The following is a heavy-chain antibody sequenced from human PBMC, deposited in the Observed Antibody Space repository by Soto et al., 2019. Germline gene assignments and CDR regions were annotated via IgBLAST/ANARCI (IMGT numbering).Heavy chain of an antibody. D-gene: IGHD3-22*01. Sequence: QLQLQESGSGLVKPSQTLSLTCAVSGGSISSGGYSWSWIRQPPGKGLEWIGYIYHSGSTYYNPSLNGRVARSVDRSKNQFSLTLSSVTAADTAVYACARGAPVVNDYWGQGTLVTVSS. CDR3: ARGAPVVNDY. CDR2: IYHSGST. V-gene: IGHV4-30-2*01. J-gene: IGHJ4*02. CDR1: GGSISSGGYS.